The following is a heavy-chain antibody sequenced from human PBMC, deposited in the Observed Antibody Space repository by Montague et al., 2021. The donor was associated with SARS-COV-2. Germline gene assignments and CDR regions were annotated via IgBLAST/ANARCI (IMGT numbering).Heavy chain of an antibody. CDR1: GGSINSDY. Sequence: SETLSLTCTVSGGSINSDYWSWIRQPPGKGLEWIGYIYYRGSTNYNPSLKSRVTISVDTSKNQFSLKLISVTAAATAVYYCAREDRWNWFDPWGQGILVTVSS. D-gene: IGHD5-24*01. J-gene: IGHJ5*02. V-gene: IGHV4-59*01. CDR2: IYYRGST. CDR3: AREDRWNWFDP.